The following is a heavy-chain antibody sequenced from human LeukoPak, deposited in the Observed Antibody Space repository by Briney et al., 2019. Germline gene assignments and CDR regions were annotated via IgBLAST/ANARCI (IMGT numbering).Heavy chain of an antibody. CDR1: GFTFSSYS. CDR3: ARGGLELHWYFDL. J-gene: IGHJ2*01. CDR2: ISSSSSTI. Sequence: PGGSLRLSCAASGFTFSSYSMNWVRQAPGKGLEWVSYISSSSSTIYYADSVKGRFTISRDNAKNSLYLQMNSLRAEDTAVYYCARGGLELHWYFDLWGRGTLVTVSS. V-gene: IGHV3-48*04. D-gene: IGHD1-7*01.